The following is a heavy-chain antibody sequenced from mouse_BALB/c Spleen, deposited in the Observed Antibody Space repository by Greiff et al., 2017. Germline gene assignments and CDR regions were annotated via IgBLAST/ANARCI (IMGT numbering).Heavy chain of an antibody. J-gene: IGHJ3*01. CDR2: ISYDGSN. CDR1: GYSITSGYY. Sequence: DVKLQESGPGLVKPSQSLSLTCSVTGYSITSGYYWNWIRQFPGNKLEWMGYISYDGSNNYNPSLKNRISITRDTSKNQFFLKLNSVTTEDTATYYCARDITTGGGAAYWGQGTLVTVSA. CDR3: ARDITTGGGAAY. V-gene: IGHV3-6*02. D-gene: IGHD1-1*01.